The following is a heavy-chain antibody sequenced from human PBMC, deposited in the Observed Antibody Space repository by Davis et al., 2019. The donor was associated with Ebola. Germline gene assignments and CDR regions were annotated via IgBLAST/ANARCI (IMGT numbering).Heavy chain of an antibody. Sequence: PSETLSLTCAVSSFSFSCYYWSWIRQPPGKGLEWIGEINHSGSTNYNPSLKSRVTISVDTSKNQFSLKLSSVTAADTAVYYCARDFPYDTPDYYYYGMEVWGKGKTVTVSS. CDR3: ARDFPYDTPDYYYYGMEV. V-gene: IGHV4-34*09. J-gene: IGHJ6*04. CDR1: SFSFSCYY. D-gene: IGHD3-3*01. CDR2: INHSGST.